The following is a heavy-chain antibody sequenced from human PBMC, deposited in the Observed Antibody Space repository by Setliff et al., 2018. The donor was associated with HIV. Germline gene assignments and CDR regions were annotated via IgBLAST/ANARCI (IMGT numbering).Heavy chain of an antibody. D-gene: IGHD6-19*01. J-gene: IGHJ6*03. V-gene: IGHV3-23*01. CDR1: GFTFSTYG. CDR3: ARGSSGWGMDFYYYYMDV. CDR2: ITASGPNT. Sequence: GGSLRLSCAASGFTFSTYGMSWVRQTPGKGLEWVSGITASGPNTYYADSVKGRFTISRDNSKNTLYLQINRLRSEDTAVYYCARGSSGWGMDFYYYYMDVWGKGTTVTVSS.